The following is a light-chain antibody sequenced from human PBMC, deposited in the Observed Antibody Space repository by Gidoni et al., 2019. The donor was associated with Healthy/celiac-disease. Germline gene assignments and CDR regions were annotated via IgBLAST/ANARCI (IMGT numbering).Light chain of an antibody. V-gene: IGKV2-28*01. CDR1: QSLLHSNGYNY. CDR3: MQALQTPRT. Sequence: ESVMTQSLLSLPVTPGEPASISCRSSQSLLHSNGYNYLDWYLQKPGQSPQLLIYLGSNRASGVPARFSGSGSGTDFTLKISRVEAEDVGVYYCMQALQTPRTFGQGTKVEIK. J-gene: IGKJ1*01. CDR2: LGS.